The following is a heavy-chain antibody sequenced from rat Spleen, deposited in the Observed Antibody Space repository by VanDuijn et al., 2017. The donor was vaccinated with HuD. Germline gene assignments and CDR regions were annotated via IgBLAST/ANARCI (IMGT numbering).Heavy chain of an antibody. D-gene: IGHD1-9*01. CDR3: ARRHYGYTDYFDY. J-gene: IGHJ2*01. Sequence: VQPGRSMKLSCAVSGFTFSNYYMAWVRQAPTKGLEWVASISTGGGNTYYRDSVKGRFTISRDNAKSSLYLQMDSLRSEDTATYYCARRHYGYTDYFDYWGQGVMVTVSS. V-gene: IGHV5-25*01. CDR1: GFTFSNYY. CDR2: ISTGGGNT.